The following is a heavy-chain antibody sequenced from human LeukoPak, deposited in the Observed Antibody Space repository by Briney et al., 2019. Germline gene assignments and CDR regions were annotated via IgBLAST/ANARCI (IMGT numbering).Heavy chain of an antibody. V-gene: IGHV3-13*01. CDR3: AKDDGSGSPHHYYGMDV. J-gene: IGHJ6*02. CDR1: GFTFSSYD. D-gene: IGHD3-10*01. Sequence: GGSLRLSCAASGFTFSSYDMHWVRQATGKGLEWVSAIGTAGDTYYPGSVKGRFTISRENAKNSLYLQMNSLRAGDTAVYYCAKDDGSGSPHHYYGMDVWGQGTTVTVSS. CDR2: IGTAGDT.